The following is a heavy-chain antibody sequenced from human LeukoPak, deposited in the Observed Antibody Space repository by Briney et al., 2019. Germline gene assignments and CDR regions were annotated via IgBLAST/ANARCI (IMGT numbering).Heavy chain of an antibody. J-gene: IGHJ3*02. CDR2: INPNSGGT. CDR1: GYTFTGYY. CDR3: ARMSPLPGGVAAFDI. Sequence: ASVKVSCKASGYTFTGYYMHWVRQAPGQGLEWMGRINPNSGGTNYAQEFQGRVTMTRDTSISTAYMELSRLRSDDTAVYYCARMSPLPGGVAAFDIWGQGTMVTVSS. V-gene: IGHV1-2*06. D-gene: IGHD2-2*01.